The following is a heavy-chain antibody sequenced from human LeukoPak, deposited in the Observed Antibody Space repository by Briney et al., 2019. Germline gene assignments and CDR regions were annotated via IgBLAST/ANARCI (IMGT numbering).Heavy chain of an antibody. D-gene: IGHD5-12*01. CDR1: GFTVSSNY. V-gene: IGHV3-7*01. J-gene: IGHJ3*02. Sequence: GGSLRLSCAASGFTVSSNYMSWVRQAPGKGLEWAANIKQDGSEKYYVDSVKGRLTISRDNAKNSLYLQMNSLRAEDTAVYYCARALSWHDAFDIWGQGTMVTVSS. CDR2: IKQDGSEK. CDR3: ARALSWHDAFDI.